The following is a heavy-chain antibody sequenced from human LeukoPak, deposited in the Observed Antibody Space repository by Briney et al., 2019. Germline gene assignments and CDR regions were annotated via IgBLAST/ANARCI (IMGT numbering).Heavy chain of an antibody. Sequence: SETLSLTCAVYGGSFSGYYWTYIRQPPGRGLEWIGEINHRGSTHYNPSLKSRVTISVDTSKNQFSLKLNSVTAADTAVYYCASSPSNDSSGYYYDYWGQGALVTVSS. J-gene: IGHJ4*02. CDR1: GGSFSGYY. CDR2: INHRGST. D-gene: IGHD3-22*01. V-gene: IGHV4-34*01. CDR3: ASSPSNDSSGYYYDY.